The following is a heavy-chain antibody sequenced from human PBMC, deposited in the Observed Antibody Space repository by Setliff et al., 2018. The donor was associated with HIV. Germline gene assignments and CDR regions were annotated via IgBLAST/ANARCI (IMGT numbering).Heavy chain of an antibody. CDR2: INPNNGGT. CDR3: ARDYYDSSGYIFFPGLPDY. J-gene: IGHJ4*02. D-gene: IGHD3-22*01. Sequence: ASVKVSCKASGYTFTGYYMHWVRQAPGQGLEWMGWINPNNGGTNYAQEFQGRVTMTRDTSISTAYMELSRLRSDDTAVCYCARDYYDSSGYIFFPGLPDYWGQGTLVTVSS. CDR1: GYTFTGYY. V-gene: IGHV1-2*02.